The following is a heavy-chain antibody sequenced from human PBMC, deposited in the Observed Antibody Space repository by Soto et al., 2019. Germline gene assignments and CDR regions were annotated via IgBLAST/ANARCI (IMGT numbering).Heavy chain of an antibody. CDR3: AKDSFTIFGVVIISGMED. V-gene: IGHV3-23*01. J-gene: IGHJ6*02. D-gene: IGHD3-3*01. Sequence: PGGSLRLSCAASGFTFSSYAMSWVRQAPGKGLEWVSAISGSGGSPYYADSVKRPFTISRDNSKNTMYLQMNSLRAEDTAVYYCAKDSFTIFGVVIISGMEDWGPGTTLNVSS. CDR2: ISGSGGSP. CDR1: GFTFSSYA.